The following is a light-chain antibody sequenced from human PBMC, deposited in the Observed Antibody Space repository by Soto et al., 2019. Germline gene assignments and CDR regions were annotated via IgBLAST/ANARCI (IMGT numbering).Light chain of an antibody. V-gene: IGKV1-6*01. CDR3: LQDFKYPRT. Sequence: AILMTQSQSSLSASVGDRVTITCRASQGIRNDLAWYRQKPGKAPKLLIYEASTLQSGVPSRFSGSYSGTDFTLTIGSLQPEDFATYYCLQDFKYPRTFGQGTEVDI. CDR1: QGIRND. J-gene: IGKJ1*01. CDR2: EAS.